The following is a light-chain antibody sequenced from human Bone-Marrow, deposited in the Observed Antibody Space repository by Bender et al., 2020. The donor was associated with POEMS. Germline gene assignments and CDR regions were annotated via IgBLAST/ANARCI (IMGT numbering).Light chain of an antibody. CDR3: QVWDTDNAEEV. V-gene: IGLV3-1*01. CDR1: QLGYKN. CDR2: HGS. J-gene: IGLJ2*01. Sequence: SFDLSQPPSVSVSPGQTATITCSGDQLGYKNPSWYQHKAGQAPLLVIYHGSKRPSGIPERLSGSTPSVNTATLTISGTQAMDEADYYCQVWDTDNAEEVFGGGTKLTVL.